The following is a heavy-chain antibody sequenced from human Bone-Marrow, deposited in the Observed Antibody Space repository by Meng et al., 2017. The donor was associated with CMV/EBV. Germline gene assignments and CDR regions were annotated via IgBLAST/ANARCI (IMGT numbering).Heavy chain of an antibody. D-gene: IGHD3-16*01. CDR1: GFTSRTYW. Sequence: GSLRLSCVASGFTSRTYWMRWVRQAPGKGLEWVANMNQDGSHKYYVDSVKGRFTISADNAKNSLYLQMNSLRAEDTAVYYCSKNGGWLIEHWGQGTMVTVSS. J-gene: IGHJ1*01. V-gene: IGHV3-7*01. CDR2: MNQDGSHK. CDR3: SKNGGWLIEH.